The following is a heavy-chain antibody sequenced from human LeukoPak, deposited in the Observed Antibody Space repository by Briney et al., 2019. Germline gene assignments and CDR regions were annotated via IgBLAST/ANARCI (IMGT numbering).Heavy chain of an antibody. V-gene: IGHV3-48*03. Sequence: GGSLRLSCAASGFTFSSYEMNWVRQAPGKGLEWVSYISSSGSTIYYADSVKGRFTISRDNAKNSLYLQMNSLKAEDTAVYYCARDRDGYNYGFDYWGQGTLLTVSS. CDR2: ISSSGSTI. CDR3: ARDRDGYNYGFDY. J-gene: IGHJ4*02. CDR1: GFTFSSYE. D-gene: IGHD5-24*01.